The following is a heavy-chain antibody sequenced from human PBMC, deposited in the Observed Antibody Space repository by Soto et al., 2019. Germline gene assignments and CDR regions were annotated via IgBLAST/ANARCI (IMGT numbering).Heavy chain of an antibody. CDR3: ARDKDREQLGGNYYYTLDV. D-gene: IGHD1-1*01. V-gene: IGHV1-69*12. CDR1: GDTFDTFA. CDR2: IIPIYRTP. J-gene: IGHJ6*02. Sequence: QVQLVQSGAEVVKPGSSVKVSCKASGDTFDTFAISWVRQAPGQGLEWMGGIIPIYRTPDYGQKFQGRVTITADESTSTAYIELSSLRSEDMAVYYCARDKDREQLGGNYYYTLDVWGQGTTVTVSS.